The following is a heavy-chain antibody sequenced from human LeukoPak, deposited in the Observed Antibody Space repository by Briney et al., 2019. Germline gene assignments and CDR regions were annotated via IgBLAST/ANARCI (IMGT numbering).Heavy chain of an antibody. CDR1: GFTFSSYS. J-gene: IGHJ4*02. CDR2: ISSSSYT. Sequence: GGSLRLSCAASGFTFSSYSMNWVRQAPGKGLEWVSSISSSSYTYYADSVKGRFTISRDNAKNSLYLQMNGLRAEDTAVYYCARDPVGAIDYWGQGTLVTVSS. D-gene: IGHD1-26*01. V-gene: IGHV3-21*01. CDR3: ARDPVGAIDY.